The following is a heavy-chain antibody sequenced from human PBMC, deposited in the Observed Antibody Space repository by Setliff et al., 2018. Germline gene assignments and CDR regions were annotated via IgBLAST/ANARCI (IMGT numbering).Heavy chain of an antibody. J-gene: IGHJ4*02. D-gene: IGHD3-16*01. V-gene: IGHV4-31*03. CDR2: IYYSGTT. CDR3: ARLPNYVWGSPVDY. Sequence: SETLSLTCTVSGGSFSSGGYYWNWIRQHPGKGLEWIGYIYYSGTTYSNPTLKSRVTISVDTSKSQFSLTLSSVTAADTAVYYCARLPNYVWGSPVDYWGQGTLVTVSS. CDR1: GGSFSSGGYY.